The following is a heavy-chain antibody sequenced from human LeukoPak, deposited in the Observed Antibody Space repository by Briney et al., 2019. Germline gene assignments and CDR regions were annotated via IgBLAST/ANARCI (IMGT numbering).Heavy chain of an antibody. Sequence: PGGSLTLSCAASGFSFSNAWMSWVRQAPGKGLVWVSRINTDGTITTYADSVKGRFTISRDNAKNILYLQMNSLRVEDTAVYYCARDFSGYDDYWGQGTLVTVSS. CDR2: INTDGTIT. J-gene: IGHJ4*02. CDR3: ARDFSGYDDY. D-gene: IGHD3-22*01. V-gene: IGHV3-74*01. CDR1: GFSFSNAW.